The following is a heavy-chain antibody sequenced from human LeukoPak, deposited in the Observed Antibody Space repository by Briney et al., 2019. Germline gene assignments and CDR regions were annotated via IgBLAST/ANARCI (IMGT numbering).Heavy chain of an antibody. CDR2: IRYDGSNK. Sequence: GGSLRLSCAASGLTFSSYCMHWVRQAPAKGLEWVAFIRYDGSNKYYADSVKGRFTISRDNSKNTLYLQMNSLRAEDTALYYCAKHHYNSGSLDYWGQGTLVTVSS. V-gene: IGHV3-30*02. D-gene: IGHD3-10*01. J-gene: IGHJ4*02. CDR3: AKHHYNSGSLDY. CDR1: GLTFSSYC.